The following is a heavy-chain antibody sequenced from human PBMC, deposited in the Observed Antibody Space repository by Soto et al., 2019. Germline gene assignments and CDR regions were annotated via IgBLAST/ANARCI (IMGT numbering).Heavy chain of an antibody. Sequence: SETLSLTCTVSGGSINNYWWSWIRQAADKRLEWIGRLHSTGATNYNPSLRSRVTMSVDKSKNQFSLNLASVTAADTAVYYCVRDVPAAGTDWFDPWGQGTLVTVYS. D-gene: IGHD6-13*01. CDR3: VRDVPAAGTDWFDP. J-gene: IGHJ5*02. CDR1: GGSINNYW. V-gene: IGHV4-4*07. CDR2: LHSTGAT.